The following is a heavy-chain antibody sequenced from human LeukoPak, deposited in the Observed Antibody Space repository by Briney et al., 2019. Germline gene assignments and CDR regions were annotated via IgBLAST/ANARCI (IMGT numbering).Heavy chain of an antibody. CDR3: VREREGSNSEH. V-gene: IGHV3-53*01. CDR1: GLTFSSYG. J-gene: IGHJ1*01. D-gene: IGHD1-26*01. Sequence: GGSLRLSCAASGLTFSSYGMSWVRQAPGMGLEWVSTIYSDGNTYYPDSVKGRFTISRDGSKNTLYLQLNSLRTEDTAIYYCVREREGSNSEHWGQGTLVTVSS. CDR2: IYSDGNT.